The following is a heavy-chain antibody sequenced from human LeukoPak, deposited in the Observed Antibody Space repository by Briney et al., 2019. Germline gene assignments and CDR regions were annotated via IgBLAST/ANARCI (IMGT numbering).Heavy chain of an antibody. J-gene: IGHJ4*02. V-gene: IGHV4-39*01. CDR1: GGSISSSSYY. Sequence: SGTLSLTCTVSGGSISSSSYYWDWIRQPPGKGLEWIGSIYYSGNTYYNASLKSQVSISIDTSKNQFSLRLTSVTAADTAVYYCARQTGSGLFILPGGQGTLVTVSS. CDR2: IYYSGNT. CDR3: ARQTGSGLFILP. D-gene: IGHD3/OR15-3a*01.